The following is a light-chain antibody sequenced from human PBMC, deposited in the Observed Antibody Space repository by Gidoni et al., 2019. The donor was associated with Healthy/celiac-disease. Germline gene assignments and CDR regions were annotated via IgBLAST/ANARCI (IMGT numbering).Light chain of an antibody. CDR2: GAS. J-gene: IGKJ4*01. CDR3: QQYGSPPLT. Sequence: EIVLTQSPGTLSLSPGERATLSCRASQSVSSSYLAWYQQKPGQAPRLLIYGASSRATGIPDRFSGSGSGTDFTLTLSRLEPEDFAVYYCQQYGSPPLTFGGGTKVEIK. V-gene: IGKV3-20*01. CDR1: QSVSSSY.